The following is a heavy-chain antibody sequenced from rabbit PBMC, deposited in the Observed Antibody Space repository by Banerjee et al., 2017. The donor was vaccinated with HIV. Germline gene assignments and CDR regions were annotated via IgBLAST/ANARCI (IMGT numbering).Heavy chain of an antibody. CDR2: IDPVFRNT. J-gene: IGHJ4*01. CDR3: ARRDADYTGGYYFNL. CDR1: GIDFNNCY. Sequence: QEQLVESGGGLVQPGGSLKLSCTASGIDFNNCYMSWVRQAPGKGLEWIGYIDPVFRNTYYASWAKGRFTISRSTSLTTVDLKMTSLTAADTATYFCARRDADYTGGYYFNLWGPGTLVTVS. D-gene: IGHD2-1*01. V-gene: IGHV1S43*01.